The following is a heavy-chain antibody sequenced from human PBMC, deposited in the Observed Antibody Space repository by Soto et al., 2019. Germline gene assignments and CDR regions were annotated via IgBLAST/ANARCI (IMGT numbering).Heavy chain of an antibody. V-gene: IGHV3-23*01. CDR2: ISGSGGST. CDR3: GKDRGIAAAGEYFDY. D-gene: IGHD6-13*01. CDR1: GFTFSSYA. J-gene: IGHJ4*02. Sequence: EVQLLESGGGLVQPGGSLRLSCAASGFTFSSYAMSWVRQAPGKGLEWVSAISGSGGSTYYADSVKGRFTISRDNSKDPLYLQMNSLRAEDTAVYYCGKDRGIAAAGEYFDYWGQGTLVTVSS.